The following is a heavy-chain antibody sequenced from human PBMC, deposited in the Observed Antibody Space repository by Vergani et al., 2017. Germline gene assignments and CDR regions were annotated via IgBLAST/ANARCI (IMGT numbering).Heavy chain of an antibody. D-gene: IGHD2-15*01. J-gene: IGHJ4*02. CDR3: ARDIRYCSGGSCHAHFDY. CDR1: GFTVSSNY. V-gene: IGHV3-53*01. Sequence: EVQLLESGGGLVQPGGSLRLSCAASGFTVSSNYMSWVRQAPGKGLEWVSVIYSGGSTYYADSVKGRFTISRDNSKNTLYLQMNSLRAEDTAVYYCARDIRYCSGGSCHAHFDYWGQGTLVTVSS. CDR2: IYSGGST.